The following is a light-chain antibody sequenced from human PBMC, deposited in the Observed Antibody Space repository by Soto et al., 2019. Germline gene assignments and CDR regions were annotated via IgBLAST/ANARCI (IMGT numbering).Light chain of an antibody. CDR1: SSDVGGYNY. CDR2: DVS. Sequence: HSVLTQPASVSVSPGQSITISCTGTSSDVGGYNYVSWYQQHPGKAPKLMIYDVSNRPSGVSNRFSGSKSGNTASLTISGLQAEDEADYYCSSYTSSSTLGYVFGTGTKVTVL. J-gene: IGLJ1*01. CDR3: SSYTSSSTLGYV. V-gene: IGLV2-14*01.